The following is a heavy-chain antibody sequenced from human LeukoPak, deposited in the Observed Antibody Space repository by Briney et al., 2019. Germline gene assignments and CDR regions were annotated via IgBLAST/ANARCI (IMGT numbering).Heavy chain of an antibody. J-gene: IGHJ4*02. V-gene: IGHV3-23*01. Sequence: GGSLRLSCAASGFTFNSYAMGWVRQAPGRGLEWVSAISVSGGSTYYADSVKGRFTISRDNSKNTLYLQMNSLRAEDTAVYYCAKDARIGAGYAGLFGNWGQGTVVTVSS. CDR2: ISVSGGST. CDR1: GFTFNSYA. CDR3: AKDARIGAGYAGLFGN. D-gene: IGHD6-25*01.